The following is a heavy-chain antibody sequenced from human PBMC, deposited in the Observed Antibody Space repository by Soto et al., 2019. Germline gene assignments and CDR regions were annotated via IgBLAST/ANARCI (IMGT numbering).Heavy chain of an antibody. CDR3: AKGAGDRLSLGMDV. CDR1: GFSISDYG. J-gene: IGHJ6*02. D-gene: IGHD1-26*01. V-gene: IGHV3-30*18. CDR2: ISYDGSNT. Sequence: QVQLVESGGGVVQPGWSLRLSCAASGFSISDYGMEWVRQAPGKGLEWVALISYDGSNTYYADSVKGRSTISRDNSKDTLFLQMSGLRREDTAVYYCAKGAGDRLSLGMDVWGQGTTVTVSS.